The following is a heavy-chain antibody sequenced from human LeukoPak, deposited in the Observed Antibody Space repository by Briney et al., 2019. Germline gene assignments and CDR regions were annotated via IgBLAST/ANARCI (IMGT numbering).Heavy chain of an antibody. J-gene: IGHJ4*02. CDR1: GGSISSYY. Sequence: SETLSLTCTVSGGSISSYYWSWIRQPAGKGLEWIGRIYTSGSTNYNPSLKSRVTISVDKSKNQFSLKLSSVTAADTAVYHCARDGRIAAAGPFDYWGQGTLVTVSS. CDR3: ARDGRIAAAGPFDY. CDR2: IYTSGST. V-gene: IGHV4-4*07. D-gene: IGHD6-13*01.